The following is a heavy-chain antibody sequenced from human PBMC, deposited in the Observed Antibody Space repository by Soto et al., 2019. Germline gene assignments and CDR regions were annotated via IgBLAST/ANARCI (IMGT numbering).Heavy chain of an antibody. CDR1: GYIFTKHW. J-gene: IGHJ6*02. CDR3: ARHRSEDYGMDV. Sequence: GESLKISCQGSGYIFTKHWIAWVRQKPGKGLEWIGIIDPVDSDTRYSPSFQGQVTISADKSISTAFLQWSSLKASDTAMYYCARHRSEDYGMDVWGQGTTVTVSS. CDR2: IDPVDSDT. V-gene: IGHV5-51*01. D-gene: IGHD1-26*01.